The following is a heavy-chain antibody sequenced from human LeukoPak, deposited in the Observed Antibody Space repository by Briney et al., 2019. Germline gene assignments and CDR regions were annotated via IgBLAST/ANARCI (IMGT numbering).Heavy chain of an antibody. D-gene: IGHD6-19*01. CDR3: ARDRPESSGWYFSDYYYYYMDV. V-gene: IGHV3-48*03. J-gene: IGHJ6*03. CDR2: ISSSGSTI. Sequence: QPGGSLRLSCAASGFTFSSYEMNWVRQAPGKGLEWVSYISSSGSTIYYADSVKGRFTISRDNAKNSLYLQMNSLRAEDTAVYYCARDRPESSGWYFSDYYYYYMDVWGKGTTVTISS. CDR1: GFTFSSYE.